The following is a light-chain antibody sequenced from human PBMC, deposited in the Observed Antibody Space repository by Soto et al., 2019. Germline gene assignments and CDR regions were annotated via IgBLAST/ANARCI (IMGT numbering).Light chain of an antibody. V-gene: IGKV1-39*01. CDR3: QQSPTNPLT. CDR2: SAS. Sequence: DIQMTQSPSSLSASVGESVTISCRASQSISRYLNWYQQKPGKAPKLLIFSASGLQSGVPSRFSGGGYGTEFTLTISSLQLEDFATYYCQQSPTNPLTVGGGTKVEIK. CDR1: QSISRY. J-gene: IGKJ4*01.